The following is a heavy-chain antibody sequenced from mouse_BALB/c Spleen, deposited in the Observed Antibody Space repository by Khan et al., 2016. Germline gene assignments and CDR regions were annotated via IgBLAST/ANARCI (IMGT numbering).Heavy chain of an antibody. CDR1: GYTFTNYG. V-gene: IGHV9-3-1*01. J-gene: IGHJ1*01. CDR3: ARPAMTLYWYFDV. CDR2: INTYTGEP. Sequence: QIQLVQSGPELKKPGETVKISCKASGYTFTNYGMNWVKQAPGKGLKWMGWINTYTGEPTYADDFKGRFAFSLETSASTAYLQINNLKIEDTATYFCARPAMTLYWYFDVWGAGTTVTVSS.